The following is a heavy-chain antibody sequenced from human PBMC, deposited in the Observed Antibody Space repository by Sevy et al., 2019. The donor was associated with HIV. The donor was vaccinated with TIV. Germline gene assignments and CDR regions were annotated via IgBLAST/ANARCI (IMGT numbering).Heavy chain of an antibody. CDR3: ARWGDSSSHNWFDP. CDR2: ISAYNGNT. J-gene: IGHJ5*02. Sequence: ASVKVSCKASGYTFTSYGISWVRQAPGQGLEWMGWISAYNGNTNYAQKPQGRVTMTTDTSTSTAYMELRSLRSDDTAVYYCARWGDSSSHNWFDPWGQGTLVTVSS. CDR1: GYTFTSYG. D-gene: IGHD6-13*01. V-gene: IGHV1-18*01.